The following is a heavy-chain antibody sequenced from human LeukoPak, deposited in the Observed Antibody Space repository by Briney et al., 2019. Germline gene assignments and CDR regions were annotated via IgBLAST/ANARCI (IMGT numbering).Heavy chain of an antibody. V-gene: IGHV4-34*01. J-gene: IGHJ5*02. CDR2: INHSGST. Sequence: KPSETLSLTCAVYGGSFSGYYWSWIRQPPGKGLEWIGEINHSGSTNYNPSLKSRVTISVDTSKNQFSLKLSSVTAADTAVYYCGRVGGAAATPSLDPWGQGTLVTVSS. D-gene: IGHD2-15*01. CDR3: GRVGGAAATPSLDP. CDR1: GGSFSGYY.